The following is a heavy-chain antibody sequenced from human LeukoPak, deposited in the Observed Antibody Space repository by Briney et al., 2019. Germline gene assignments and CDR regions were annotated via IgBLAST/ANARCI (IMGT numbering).Heavy chain of an antibody. V-gene: IGHV3-48*01. CDR3: ARARIAARPDFDY. J-gene: IGHJ4*02. CDR1: GFTFSSYS. Sequence: GGSLRPSCAASGFTFSSYSMNWVRQAPGKGLEWVSYISSSSSTIYYADSVKGRFTISRDNAKNSLYLQMNSLRAEDTAVYYCARARIAARPDFDYWGQGTLVTVSS. CDR2: ISSSSSTI. D-gene: IGHD6-6*01.